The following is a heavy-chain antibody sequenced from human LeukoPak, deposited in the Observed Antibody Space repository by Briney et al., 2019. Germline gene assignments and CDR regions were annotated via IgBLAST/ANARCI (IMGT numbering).Heavy chain of an antibody. CDR3: ARDRLSYNYYMDV. J-gene: IGHJ6*03. CDR2: INPSGGST. V-gene: IGHV1-46*01. CDR1: GYTFTSYY. Sequence: GASVTVSCKASGYTFTSYYMHWVRQAPGQGLEWMGIINPSGGSTSYAQKFQGRVTMTRDTSTSTVYMELSSLRSEDTAVYYCARDRLSYNYYMDVWGKGTTVTVSS.